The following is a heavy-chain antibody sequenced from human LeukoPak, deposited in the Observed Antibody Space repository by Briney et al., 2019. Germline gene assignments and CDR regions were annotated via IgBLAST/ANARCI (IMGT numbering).Heavy chain of an antibody. D-gene: IGHD5-12*01. V-gene: IGHV3-23*01. Sequence: GGSLRLSCAALGLTFSGYVMSWVRQAPGKGLGWVSGFSGSGGSTTYADSVKGRFTISRDNSKNTLYLQMTSLRADDTALHYCAKSLGYRGGSSYYYHGMDVWDKGTTVTVSS. CDR1: GLTFSGYV. CDR2: FSGSGGST. CDR3: AKSLGYRGGSSYYYHGMDV. J-gene: IGHJ6*04.